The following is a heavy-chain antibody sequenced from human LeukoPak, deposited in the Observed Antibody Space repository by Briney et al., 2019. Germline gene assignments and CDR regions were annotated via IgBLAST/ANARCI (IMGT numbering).Heavy chain of an antibody. CDR3: AKVGVSQALSYIDY. V-gene: IGHV3-23*01. Sequence: GGSLRLSCSASGFAFSSYAMAWVRQAPEKGLEWVSTFSGGGGTAYYTESVKGRFTISRDDSKNTLDLQMSSLRAEDTAVYYCAKVGVSQALSYIDYWGQGTLSPSPQ. D-gene: IGHD2-8*02. J-gene: IGHJ4*02. CDR2: FSGGGGTA. CDR1: GFAFSSYA.